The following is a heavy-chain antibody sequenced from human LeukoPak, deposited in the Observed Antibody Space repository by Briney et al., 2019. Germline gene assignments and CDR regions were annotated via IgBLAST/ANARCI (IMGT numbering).Heavy chain of an antibody. CDR3: ARGGYSYGSYYFDY. CDR2: ISAYNGNT. J-gene: IGHJ4*02. V-gene: IGHV1-18*01. Sequence: ASVKLSFNASGYTVTSYGSSWVRQAPGQRLEWVGWISAYNGNTNYAHKLQGRVTMTTDTSTSTAYMELRRLRSDDTAVYYCARGGYSYGSYYFDYWGQGTLVTVSS. CDR1: GYTVTSYG. D-gene: IGHD5-18*01.